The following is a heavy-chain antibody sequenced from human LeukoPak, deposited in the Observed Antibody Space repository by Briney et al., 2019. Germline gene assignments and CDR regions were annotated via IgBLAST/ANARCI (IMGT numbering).Heavy chain of an antibody. CDR3: AKDRGTISESFWYFHL. V-gene: IGHV3-30*18. Sequence: GRSLRLSCAASGSTFSNYGMHWVRQAPGKGLEWVALISYDGTNQYYADSVKGRFTISRDSFKNTLYLQMNNLRVEDTAVYYCAKDRGTISESFWYFHLWGRGAPVTVSS. CDR1: GSTFSNYG. CDR2: ISYDGTNQ. J-gene: IGHJ2*01. D-gene: IGHD3-16*01.